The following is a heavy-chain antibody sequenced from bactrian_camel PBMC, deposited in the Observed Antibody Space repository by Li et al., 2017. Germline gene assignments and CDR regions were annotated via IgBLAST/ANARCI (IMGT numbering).Heavy chain of an antibody. CDR2: ICNGGT. CDR1: GYTYSTNW. D-gene: IGHD2*01. V-gene: IGHV3S6*01. CDR3: ARAGYPYTRCRLHRKADFGY. J-gene: IGHJ6*01. Sequence: HVQLVESGGGLVQPGGSLRLSCVVSGYTYSTNWMGWFRLAPGKEREGVASICNGGTYYADSVKGRFNISQDNAKNTMYLQMNSLKPEDTAMYYCARAGYPYTRCRLHRKADFGYWGQGTQVTVS.